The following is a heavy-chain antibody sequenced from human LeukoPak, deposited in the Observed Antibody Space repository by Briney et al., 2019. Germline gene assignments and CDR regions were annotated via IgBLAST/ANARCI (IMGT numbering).Heavy chain of an antibody. CDR3: AKGPGKLVVVVSTFDY. D-gene: IGHD2-21*01. J-gene: IGHJ4*02. CDR1: GFTFSSYD. CDR2: ISGSGGST. V-gene: IGHV3-23*01. Sequence: PGGSLRLSCAASGFTFSSYDMSWVRQAPGKGLEWVSTISGSGGSTNYADSVKGRFTISRDNSKNTLYLQMNSLRAEDTAIYYCAKGPGKLVVVVSTFDYWGQGTLVTVSA.